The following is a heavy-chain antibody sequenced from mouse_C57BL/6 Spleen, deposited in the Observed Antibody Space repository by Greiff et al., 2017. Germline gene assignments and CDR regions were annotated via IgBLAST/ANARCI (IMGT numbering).Heavy chain of an antibody. V-gene: IGHV1-64*01. D-gene: IGHD2-1*01. Sequence: QVQLQQPGAELVKPGASVKLSCKASGYTFTSYWMHWVKQRPGQGLEWIGMIHPNSGSTNYNEKFKSKATLTVDTSSSTAYMQLSSLTSEDSAVYCCARGDLIYCNHDYFDDWSQGTTLTV. CDR2: IHPNSGST. J-gene: IGHJ2*01. CDR3: ARGDLIYCNHDYFDD. CDR1: GYTFTSYW.